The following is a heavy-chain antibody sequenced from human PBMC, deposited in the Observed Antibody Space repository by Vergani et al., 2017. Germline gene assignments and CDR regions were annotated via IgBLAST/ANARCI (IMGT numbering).Heavy chain of an antibody. V-gene: IGHV1-2*02. J-gene: IGHJ4*02. CDR1: GYTFTDYF. Sequence: QVQLVQSGAEVKKPGASVKVSCKASGYTFTDYFMHWVRQAPGQGLEWMGWINPNSGGTNYAQQFQGRAAMTRDTSISTAYMELSNLRSDATAVYYCARVGTSSNRDYFDYWGQGTLVTVSS. CDR3: ARVGTSSNRDYFDY. D-gene: IGHD2-2*01. CDR2: INPNSGGT.